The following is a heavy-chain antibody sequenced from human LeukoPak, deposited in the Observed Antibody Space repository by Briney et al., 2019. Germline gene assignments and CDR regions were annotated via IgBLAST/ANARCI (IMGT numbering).Heavy chain of an antibody. CDR2: VSYDGDDG. J-gene: IGHJ4*02. D-gene: IGHD1-1*01. CDR1: GFNFSYYA. V-gene: IGHV3-30*18. CDR3: AKLAWNDGSYYFVH. Sequence: GGSLRLSCIGAGFNFSYYAIYWVRQAPGKGLEWVAVVSYDGDDGYYADSVKGRFSISRDNSQNTVTLQMINLRVDDTAICYCAKLAWNDGSYYFVHWGQGTLVTVSS.